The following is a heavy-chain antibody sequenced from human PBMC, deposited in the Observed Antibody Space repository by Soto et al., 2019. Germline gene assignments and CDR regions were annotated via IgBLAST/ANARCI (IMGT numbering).Heavy chain of an antibody. J-gene: IGHJ5*01. CDR2: ILSKGSGGTT. CDR1: GFIFNSAW. D-gene: IGHD1-1*01. Sequence: EVQLVESGGGLVKPGGSLRLSCAASGFIFNSAWMSWVRQAPGKGLDWVGRILSKGSGGTTQYAASVKGRFTISRDDSSNTLFLQINTLRPEATPFYYCPPVLPLEEATLASWGPGTL. CDR3: PPVLPLEEATLAS. V-gene: IGHV3-15*01.